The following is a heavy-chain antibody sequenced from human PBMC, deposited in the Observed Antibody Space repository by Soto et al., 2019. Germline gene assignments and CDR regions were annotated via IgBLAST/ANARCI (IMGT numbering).Heavy chain of an antibody. CDR1: GFTFSSYA. J-gene: IGHJ6*02. CDR3: AIEMTPSKYYSYYGMDV. Sequence: QVQLVESGGGVVQPGRSLRLSCAASGFTFSSYAMHWVRQAPGKGLQWVAVISYDGSNKYYADSVKGRFTISRHKSKNTLYRKMNSLRANDTAVYYCAIEMTPSKYYSYYGMDVWGQGTTVTVSS. CDR2: ISYDGSNK. V-gene: IGHV3-30-3*01.